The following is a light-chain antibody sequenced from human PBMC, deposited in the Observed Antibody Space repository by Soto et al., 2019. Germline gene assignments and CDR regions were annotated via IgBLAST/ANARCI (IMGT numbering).Light chain of an antibody. CDR3: ASWDDSLKAVL. V-gene: IGLV1-44*01. Sequence: QLVLTQPPSASGTPGQRVTISCSGSGSNIGGNAVKWYQHVPGTAPKLLIYGSNQRPSGVPDRFSASKSGASASLAISGLQSEDEADYYCASWDDSLKAVLFGGGTKLTVL. J-gene: IGLJ2*01. CDR1: GSNIGGNA. CDR2: GSN.